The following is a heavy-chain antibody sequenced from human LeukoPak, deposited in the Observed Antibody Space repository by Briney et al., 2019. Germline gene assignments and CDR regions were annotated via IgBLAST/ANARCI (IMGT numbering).Heavy chain of an antibody. J-gene: IGHJ4*02. CDR1: GFTFSSYA. D-gene: IGHD6-13*01. CDR3: ARDVGAAAGFYLDY. V-gene: IGHV3-23*01. Sequence: GGSLRLSCAASGFTFSSYALTWVRQAPGKGLEWVSSISGGGNNIYYSGSAKGRFTISRDNSQYILYLQMTSLRAEDTAVYFCARDVGAAAGFYLDYWGQGALVTVSP. CDR2: ISGGGNNI.